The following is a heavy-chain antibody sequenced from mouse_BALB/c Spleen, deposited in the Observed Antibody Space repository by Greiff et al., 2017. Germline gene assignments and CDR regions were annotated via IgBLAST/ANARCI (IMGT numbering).Heavy chain of an antibody. CDR2: IDPSDSYT. Sequence: QVQLQQPGAELVKPGTSVKLSCKASGYTFTSYWMHWVKQRPGQGLEWIGEIDPSDSYTNYNQKFKGEATLTVDKSSSTSYMQLSSLTSEDSAVYYCTRSGPYGINFDYWGQGTTLTVSS. D-gene: IGHD2-1*01. CDR1: GYTFTSYW. V-gene: IGHV1-69*02. J-gene: IGHJ2*01. CDR3: TRSGPYGINFDY.